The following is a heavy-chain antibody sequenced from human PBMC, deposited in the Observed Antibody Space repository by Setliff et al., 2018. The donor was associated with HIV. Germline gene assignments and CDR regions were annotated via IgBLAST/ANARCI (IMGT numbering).Heavy chain of an antibody. V-gene: IGHV4-39*01. CDR2: VSQSGST. CDR3: ARVPVAGANWFDP. D-gene: IGHD2-21*01. CDR1: GVSINRTDHY. Sequence: PSETLSLTCSVSGVSINRTDHYWGWIRQSPGERLEWIGSVSQSGSTYYNPSLKSRITISVDRSKNLFSLKLISVTAADQGVYYCARVPVAGANWFDPWGRGTLVTVSS. J-gene: IGHJ5*02.